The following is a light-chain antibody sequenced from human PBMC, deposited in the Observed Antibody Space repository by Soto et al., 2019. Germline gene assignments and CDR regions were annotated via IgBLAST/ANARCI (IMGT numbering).Light chain of an antibody. V-gene: IGLV1-47*02. Sequence: QLVLTQPPSASVTPGQRVIISCSGRSSNIGSNYVYWFQHLPGTAPKLLIYANDQRPSGVPDRFSGSKSGTSASLAISGLRSEDEADYYCAAWDDSLGGSWVFGGGTKLTVL. CDR3: AAWDDSLGGSWV. CDR2: AND. J-gene: IGLJ3*02. CDR1: SSNIGSNY.